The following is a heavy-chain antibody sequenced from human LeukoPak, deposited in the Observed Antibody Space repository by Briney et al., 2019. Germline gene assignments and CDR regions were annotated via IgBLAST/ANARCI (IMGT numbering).Heavy chain of an antibody. CDR1: GYTFSIYG. Sequence: GASVKVSCKSSGYTFSIYGFTWVRHAPGQGLEWMGWISAYNGKTLYAEKFQGRVTMTTDTATSTVYMELRSLRSDDTAVYYCARVSYLRPSDYMDVRGKGTTVTVSS. D-gene: IGHD1-26*01. CDR3: ARVSYLRPSDYMDV. J-gene: IGHJ6*03. V-gene: IGHV1-18*01. CDR2: ISAYNGKT.